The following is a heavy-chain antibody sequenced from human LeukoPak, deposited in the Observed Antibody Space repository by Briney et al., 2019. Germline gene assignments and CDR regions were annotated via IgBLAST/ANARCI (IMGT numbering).Heavy chain of an antibody. J-gene: IGHJ4*02. CDR1: GGSISSYY. CDR3: ARHGYDYVWGGYPHPVDY. V-gene: IGHV4-59*08. CDR2: IYYSGST. Sequence: SETLSLTCTVSGGSISSYYWSWIRQPPGKGLEWIGYIYYSGSTNYNPSLKSRVTISVDTSKNQFSLKLSSVTAADTAVYYCARHGYDYVWGGYPHPVDYWGQGTLVTVSS. D-gene: IGHD3-16*02.